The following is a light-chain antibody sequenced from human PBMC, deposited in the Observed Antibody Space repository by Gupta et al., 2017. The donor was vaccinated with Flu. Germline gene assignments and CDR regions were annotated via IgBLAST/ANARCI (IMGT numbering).Light chain of an antibody. CDR1: QSVSSSY. Sequence: EIVLTQSPGTLSLSPGERATLSCRASQSVSSSYLAWYQQKPGQAPRLLIYGASSRATGIPDRFSGSGSGTDFTLTISRLEPEDFAVYYCQQEGSSPRTFGQGTKVETK. J-gene: IGKJ1*01. CDR3: QQEGSSPRT. V-gene: IGKV3-20*01. CDR2: GAS.